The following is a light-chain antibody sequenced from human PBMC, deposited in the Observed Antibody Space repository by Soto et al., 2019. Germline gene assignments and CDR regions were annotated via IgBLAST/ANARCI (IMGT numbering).Light chain of an antibody. Sequence: QSVLTQPPSVSGAPGQRVNISCTGSSSNIGAGYDVHWYQQLPGTAPKLLIYDNSNRPSGVPDRFSGSKSGTSASLAITGLQAEDEADYYCQSYDRSLSGSRVFGTGTKLTVL. CDR2: DNS. CDR1: SSNIGAGYD. CDR3: QSYDRSLSGSRV. V-gene: IGLV1-40*01. J-gene: IGLJ1*01.